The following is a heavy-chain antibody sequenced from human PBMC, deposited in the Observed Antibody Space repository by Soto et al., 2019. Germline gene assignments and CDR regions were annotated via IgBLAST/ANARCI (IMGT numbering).Heavy chain of an antibody. CDR2: IYNSGST. D-gene: IGHD3-10*01. Sequence: QVQLQESGPGLVKPSETLSLTCTVSGGSISSDYWSWIRQPPGKGLEWIGFIYNSGSTNYNPSLKSRVTISTDTSRNHFSLILSSVTAADTAVYYCARAPYGSGTKPYYFDYWGQGTLVTVSS. J-gene: IGHJ4*02. V-gene: IGHV4-59*01. CDR3: ARAPYGSGTKPYYFDY. CDR1: GGSISSDY.